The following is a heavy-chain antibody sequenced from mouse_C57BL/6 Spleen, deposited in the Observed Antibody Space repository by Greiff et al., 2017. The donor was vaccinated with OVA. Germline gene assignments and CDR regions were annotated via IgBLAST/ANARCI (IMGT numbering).Heavy chain of an antibody. J-gene: IGHJ2*01. CDR3: ARAIITTHYFDY. CDR2: INPNYGTT. CDR1: GYSFTDYN. V-gene: IGHV1-39*01. Sequence: VHVKQSGPELVKPGASVKISCKASGYSFTDYNMNWVKQSNGKSLEWIGVINPNYGTTSYNQKFKGKATLTVEQSSSTAYMQLNSLTSEDSAVYYCARAIITTHYFDYWGQGTTLTVSS. D-gene: IGHD1-1*01.